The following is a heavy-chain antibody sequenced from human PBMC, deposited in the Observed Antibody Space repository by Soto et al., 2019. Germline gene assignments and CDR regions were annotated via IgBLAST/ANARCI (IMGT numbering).Heavy chain of an antibody. CDR1: GASVKSGSFC. CDR2: IYYSGTT. CDR3: ARDELLYYFDF. Sequence: SETLTLTCTVSGASVKSGSFCWTWIRQPPGKGLEWIGRIYYSGTTYYSPSLQSRVTISVDTSKNQFSLKLSSVTAADTAVYFCARDELLYYFDFWGRGTLVTVSS. J-gene: IGHJ4*02. V-gene: IGHV4-39*07. D-gene: IGHD1-7*01.